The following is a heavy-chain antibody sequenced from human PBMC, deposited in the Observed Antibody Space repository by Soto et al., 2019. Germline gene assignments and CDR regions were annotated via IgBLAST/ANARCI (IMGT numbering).Heavy chain of an antibody. CDR2: INPDSGGT. J-gene: IGHJ4*02. V-gene: IGHV1-2*04. CDR1: GYTFTGYY. Sequence: GASVKVSCKASGYTFTGYYMHWVRQAPGQGLEWMGWINPDSGGTNYAQKFQGWVTMTRDTSTSTAYMELSSLRSEDTAVYYCATDLADSSSGWYGPCWGQGTLVTVSS. D-gene: IGHD6-19*01. CDR3: ATDLADSSSGWYGPC.